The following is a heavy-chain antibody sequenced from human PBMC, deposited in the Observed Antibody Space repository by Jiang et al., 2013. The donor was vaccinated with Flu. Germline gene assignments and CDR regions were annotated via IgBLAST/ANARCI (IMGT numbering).Heavy chain of an antibody. V-gene: IGHV3-30*18. D-gene: IGHD1-26*01. CDR2: ISYDGSNK. CDR1: GFTFSSYG. CDR3: AKDAISFVGATTNYFDY. Sequence: QLLEPGGGVVQPGRSLRLSCAASGFTFSSYGMHWVRQAPGKGLEWVAVISYDGSNKYYADSVKGRFTISRDNSKNTLYLQMNSLRAEDTAVYYCAKDAISFVGATTNYFDYWGQGTLVTVSS. J-gene: IGHJ4*02.